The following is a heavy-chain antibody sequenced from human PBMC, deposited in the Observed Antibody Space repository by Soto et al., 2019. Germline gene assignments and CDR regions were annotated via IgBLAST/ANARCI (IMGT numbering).Heavy chain of an antibody. D-gene: IGHD6-19*01. J-gene: IGHJ4*02. CDR1: GFPFSSYR. V-gene: IGHV3-74*01. CDR3: SKVHDSGSASLGY. CDR2: ISYDGSNT. Sequence: AGGSLRLSCAASGFPFSSYRMHWVRQAPGKGLVWVSGISYDGSNTANADSVRGRFTVSRDNAKNTLYLQMHTLRAEDTGVYYCSKVHDSGSASLGYWGQGTLVTVSS.